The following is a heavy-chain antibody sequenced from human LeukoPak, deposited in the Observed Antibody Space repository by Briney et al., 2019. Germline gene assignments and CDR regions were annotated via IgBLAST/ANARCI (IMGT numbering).Heavy chain of an antibody. CDR2: INHSGST. CDR3: ARGRGYSYGLSRFQH. Sequence: PSETLSLTCAVYGGSFSGYYWSWIRQPPGKGLEWIGEINHSGSTNYNPSLKSRVTISVDTSKNQFSLKLSSVTAADTAVYYCARGRGYSYGLSRFQHWGQGTLVTVSS. D-gene: IGHD5-18*01. CDR1: GGSFSGYY. J-gene: IGHJ1*01. V-gene: IGHV4-34*01.